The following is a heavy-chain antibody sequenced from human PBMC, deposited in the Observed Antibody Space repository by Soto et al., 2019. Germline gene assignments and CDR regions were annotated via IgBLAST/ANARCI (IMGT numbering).Heavy chain of an antibody. V-gene: IGHV3-23*01. D-gene: IGHD5-18*01. Sequence: EVQVLESGGGLVQPGGSLRLSCAASGFTCNSYAMTWVRQAPGKGLEWVSAMSVSGSTHYAASVKGRFTISRDNSKNTRYLQMNSLRAEDTAIYYCAKKVGPPGYSYGFYGMDVRGQGTRVSVSS. CDR1: GFTCNSYA. CDR2: MSVSGST. J-gene: IGHJ6*02. CDR3: AKKVGPPGYSYGFYGMDV.